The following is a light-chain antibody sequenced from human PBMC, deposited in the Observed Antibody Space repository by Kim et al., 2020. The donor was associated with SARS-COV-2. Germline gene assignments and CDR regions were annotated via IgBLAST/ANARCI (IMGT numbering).Light chain of an antibody. CDR1: QSVSSY. J-gene: IGKJ2*01. V-gene: IGKV3-11*01. CDR3: QQRSNWYT. CDR2: DAS. Sequence: LALSPGERATVSCRARQSVSSYLAWYQQKPGQAPRLLIYDASNRASGIPARFSGSGSGTDFTLTISSLEPEDFAVYYCQQRSNWYTFGQGTKLEI.